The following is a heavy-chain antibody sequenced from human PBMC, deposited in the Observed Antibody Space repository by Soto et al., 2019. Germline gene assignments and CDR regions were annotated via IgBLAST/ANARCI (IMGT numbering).Heavy chain of an antibody. CDR3: ASHGAYYDYAMDV. Sequence: SETLSLTCAVSGGSISSSNWWSWVRQPPGKGLEWIGEIYHSGSTNYNPSLKSRVTISVDKSKNQFSLKLSSVTAADTAVYYCASHGAYYDYAMDVWPQATPVTVPS. V-gene: IGHV4-4*02. J-gene: IGHJ6*02. D-gene: IGHD3-16*01. CDR1: GGSISSSNW. CDR2: IYHSGST.